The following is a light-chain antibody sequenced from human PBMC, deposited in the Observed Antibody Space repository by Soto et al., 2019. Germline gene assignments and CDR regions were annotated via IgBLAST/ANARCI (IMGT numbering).Light chain of an antibody. CDR3: GSWDSSLSTYV. Sequence: QSGLTQPPSVSAAPGQKVTISCSGSSSNIGGNSVSWYQQLPGTAPKLLIYDDNKRPSGIPDRFSGSKSGTSATLGITGFQTGDEADYYCGSWDSSLSTYVFGTRRKAT. CDR2: DDN. CDR1: SSNIGGNS. J-gene: IGLJ1*01. V-gene: IGLV1-51*01.